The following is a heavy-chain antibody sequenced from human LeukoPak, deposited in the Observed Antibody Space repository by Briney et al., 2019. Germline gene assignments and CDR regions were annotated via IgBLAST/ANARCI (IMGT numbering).Heavy chain of an antibody. CDR1: GFTFSSFS. CDR2: ISSSSSTI. V-gene: IGHV3-48*04. D-gene: IGHD3-22*01. CDR3: AREEATGGYYFDY. J-gene: IGHJ4*02. Sequence: GGSLRLFCAASGFTFSSFSMNWVRQAPGKGLEWVSYISSSSSTIYYADSVKGRFTISRDNAKNSLYLQMNSLRAEDTAVYYCAREEATGGYYFDYWGQGTLVTVSS.